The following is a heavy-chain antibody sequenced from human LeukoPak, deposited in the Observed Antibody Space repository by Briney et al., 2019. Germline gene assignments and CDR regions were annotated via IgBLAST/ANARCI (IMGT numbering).Heavy chain of an antibody. J-gene: IGHJ3*02. CDR2: ISYTGGET. CDR3: ARQPGGTAAFDI. D-gene: IGHD1-14*01. CDR1: GGSINSYY. Sequence: PSETLSLTCTVSGGSINSYYWSWIRQPPGKGLEWIGYISYTGGETNYNPSLKSRPTISVDTSKNQFSLMLTSVTAADTAVYYCARQPGGTAAFDIWAQGTMVTVSS. V-gene: IGHV4-59*08.